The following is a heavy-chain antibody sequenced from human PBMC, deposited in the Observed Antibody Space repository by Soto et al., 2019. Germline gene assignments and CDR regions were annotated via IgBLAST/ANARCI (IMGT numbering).Heavy chain of an antibody. Sequence: SETLSLTCAVSGGSIISSNWWSWVRQPPGKGLEWIGEIYHSGSTNYNPSLKSRVTISVDKSKNQFSLKLSSVTAADTAVYYCARGLISGSHYSGGWYYFDSWGQGTQVT. D-gene: IGHD1-26*01. CDR1: GGSIISSNW. J-gene: IGHJ4*02. CDR3: ARGLISGSHYSGGWYYFDS. CDR2: IYHSGST. V-gene: IGHV4-4*02.